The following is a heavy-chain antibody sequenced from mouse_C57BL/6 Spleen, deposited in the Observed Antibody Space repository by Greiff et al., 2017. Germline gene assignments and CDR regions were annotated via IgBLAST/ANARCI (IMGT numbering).Heavy chain of an antibody. J-gene: IGHJ1*03. Sequence: EVKLMESGPGLAKPSQTLSLTCSVTGYSITSDYWTWIRKFPGNKLEYMGYISYSGSTYYNPSLNSRISITRDTSKNQYYLQLNSVTTEDTATYYCARGSYGYFDVWGTGTTVTVSS. CDR3: ARGSYGYFDV. CDR2: ISYSGST. V-gene: IGHV3-8*01. CDR1: GYSITSDY.